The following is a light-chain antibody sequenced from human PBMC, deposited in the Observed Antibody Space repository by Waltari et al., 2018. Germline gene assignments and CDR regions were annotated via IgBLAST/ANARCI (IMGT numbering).Light chain of an antibody. CDR2: AAF. CDR1: QGITSY. J-gene: IGKJ1*01. CDR3: HQYKTYPHT. Sequence: DIQMTQSPSSLSASVGDRITITCRASQGITSYLAWFQQKPGKAPKSLIYAAFNLQSGVPSRFSGSGSGTDSTLTISSLQPEDFATYYCHQYKTYPHTFGQGTKVEIK. V-gene: IGKV1-16*01.